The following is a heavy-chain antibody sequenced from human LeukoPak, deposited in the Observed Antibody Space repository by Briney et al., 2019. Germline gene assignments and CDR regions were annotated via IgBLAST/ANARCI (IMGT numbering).Heavy chain of an antibody. J-gene: IGHJ4*02. CDR1: GGTFSSYA. V-gene: IGHV1-69*13. Sequence: GASVEVSCKASGGTFSSYAISWVRQAPGQGLEWMGKIIPMFGTANYAQKFQGRVTITADESTSTAYMELTSLRSEDTAVYYCAKGRVYYYGSGSYTYYFDYWGQGTLVTVSS. D-gene: IGHD3-10*01. CDR3: AKGRVYYYGSGSYTYYFDY. CDR2: IIPMFGTA.